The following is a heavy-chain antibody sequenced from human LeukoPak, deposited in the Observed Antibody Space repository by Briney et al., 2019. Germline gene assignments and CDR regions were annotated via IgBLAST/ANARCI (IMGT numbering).Heavy chain of an antibody. J-gene: IGHJ5*02. CDR1: GGSIRSNW. CDR2: IDHSGST. V-gene: IGHV4-4*02. D-gene: IGHD6-6*01. Sequence: SETLSLTCAVSGGSIRSNWWSWVRQSPGKGLEWIGEIDHSGSTNYNPSLKSRVTISVDKSESQFSLKLSSVTAADTAVYYCARVEWRSSSSLSPWGQGTLVTVSS. CDR3: ARVEWRSSSSLSP.